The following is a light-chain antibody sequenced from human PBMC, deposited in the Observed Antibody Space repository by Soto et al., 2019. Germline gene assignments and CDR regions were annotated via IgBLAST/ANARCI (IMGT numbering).Light chain of an antibody. V-gene: IGKV1-5*01. Sequence: DIRMTKSPSTLSASVGDRVTITCRASQSISSWLAWYQQKPGKAPKLLIYDASSLESGVPSRFSGSGSGTEFTLTISSLQPDDFATYYCQQYNSWTFGQGTKVEIK. CDR1: QSISSW. J-gene: IGKJ1*01. CDR3: QQYNSWT. CDR2: DAS.